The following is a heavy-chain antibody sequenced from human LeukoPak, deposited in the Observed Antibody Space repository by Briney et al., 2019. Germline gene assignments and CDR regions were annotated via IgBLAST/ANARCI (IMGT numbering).Heavy chain of an antibody. D-gene: IGHD7-27*01. CDR3: ARRGPNWGFFDY. Sequence: GGSLRLSCAASGFTFSNHAMSWVRQAPGKGLEWVSTISGSGDSTYYADSVKGRFTISGDNSKNTLYLQMNSLRAADTAVYYCARRGPNWGFFDYWGRGTLVTVSS. CDR2: ISGSGDST. J-gene: IGHJ4*02. V-gene: IGHV3-23*01. CDR1: GFTFSNHA.